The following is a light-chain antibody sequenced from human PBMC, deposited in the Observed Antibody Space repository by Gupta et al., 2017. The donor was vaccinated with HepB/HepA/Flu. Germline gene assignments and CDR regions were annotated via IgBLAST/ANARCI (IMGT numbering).Light chain of an antibody. CDR3: QSYDSSLSGSG. CDR1: SSNIGAGYD. J-gene: IGLJ1*01. CDR2: DNS. V-gene: IGLV1-40*01. Sequence: QSVLTQPPSVSGAPGQRVTISCTGSSSNIGAGYDVPWYQQVPGTAPKLLIYDNSNRPSGVPDRVSGSKSGTSAALAITGLQAEDEADYYCQSYDSSLSGSGFGTGTKVTVL.